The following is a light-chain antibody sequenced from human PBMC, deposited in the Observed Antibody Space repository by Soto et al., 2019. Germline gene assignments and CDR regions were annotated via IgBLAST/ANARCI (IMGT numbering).Light chain of an antibody. CDR3: QQHKTYWT. Sequence: DIQMTQSPSTLSASVGDRVTITCRASQSVSSWLAWFQQKPGKAPKLLIYKASNLQSGDSSRFSGGGSGTEFTLTISSLQPDDLATYYCQQHKTYWTFGPGTKVDIK. V-gene: IGKV1-5*03. CDR2: KAS. J-gene: IGKJ1*01. CDR1: QSVSSW.